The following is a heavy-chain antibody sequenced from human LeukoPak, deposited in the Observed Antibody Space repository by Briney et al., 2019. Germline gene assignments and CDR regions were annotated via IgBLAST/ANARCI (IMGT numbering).Heavy chain of an antibody. J-gene: IGHJ3*01. CDR2: IYYSGNT. V-gene: IGHV4-61*01. CDR3: ARQDGGPGAFDV. CDR1: GGSFSSDNYY. Sequence: KPSETLSLTCTVSGGSFSSDNYYWNWIRQPRGRGLEWIVYIYYSGNTNYNPSLKSRFTVSVDTSKNQFSLKLTSVTAADTAVYYCARQDGGPGAFDVWGRGTMVTVSS. D-gene: IGHD1-14*01.